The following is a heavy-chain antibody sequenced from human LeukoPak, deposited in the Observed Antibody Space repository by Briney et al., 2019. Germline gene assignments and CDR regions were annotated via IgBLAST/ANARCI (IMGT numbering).Heavy chain of an antibody. J-gene: IGHJ3*02. CDR2: INPQSGGT. CDR1: GGTFSSYA. CDR3: AKVYSLTGDGAFDI. V-gene: IGHV1-2*04. D-gene: IGHD7-27*01. Sequence: ASVTVSCKASGGTFSSYAISWVRQAPGQGLEWMGWINPQSGGTNFAKKFEGWVTLTRDTSVSTAYMELSMPKSDDTAVYYCAKVYSLTGDGAFDIWGQGTMVTVSS.